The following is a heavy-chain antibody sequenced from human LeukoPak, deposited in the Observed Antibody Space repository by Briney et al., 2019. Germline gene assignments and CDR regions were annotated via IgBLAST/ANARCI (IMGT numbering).Heavy chain of an antibody. D-gene: IGHD1-26*01. CDR1: GFTFSSYG. J-gene: IGHJ3*01. V-gene: IGHV3-33*01. CDR2: IWFDGSNE. Sequence: HTGGSLRLSCVASGFTFSSYGMHWVRQAPGQGLEWVAIIWFDGSNENYADSVKGRFTISRDNSKNTLYLQMNSLRVEDTALYSCTRGAIVGARATRAFDFWGQGTMVTVSS. CDR3: TRGAIVGARATRAFDF.